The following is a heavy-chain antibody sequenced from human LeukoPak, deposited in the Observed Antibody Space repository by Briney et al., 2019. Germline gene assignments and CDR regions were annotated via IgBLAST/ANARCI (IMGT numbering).Heavy chain of an antibody. V-gene: IGHV3-23*01. Sequence: GGSLRLSCAASGFTFSTYAMSWVRQAPGKGLEWVSAISGSGGSSYYADSVKGRFTISRDNSKDTLYLQMTSLRAEATALYYWAKDLVRVGATFGYWGQGTLVTVSS. CDR3: AKDLVRVGATFGY. CDR2: ISGSGGSS. J-gene: IGHJ4*02. D-gene: IGHD1-26*01. CDR1: GFTFSTYA.